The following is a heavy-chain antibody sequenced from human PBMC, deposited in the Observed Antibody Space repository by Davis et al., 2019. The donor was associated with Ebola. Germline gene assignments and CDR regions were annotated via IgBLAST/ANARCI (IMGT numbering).Heavy chain of an antibody. CDR2: ISAYNGNT. CDR1: GYTFTSYG. Sequence: ASVKVSCKASGYTFTSYGISWVRQAPGQGLEWMGWISAYNGNTNYAQKLQGRVTMTTDTSTSTAYMELRSLRSDDTAVYYCARATYNLDYGDFHYYYYGMDVWGQGTTVTVSS. CDR3: ARATYNLDYGDFHYYYYGMDV. J-gene: IGHJ6*02. D-gene: IGHD4-17*01. V-gene: IGHV1-18*01.